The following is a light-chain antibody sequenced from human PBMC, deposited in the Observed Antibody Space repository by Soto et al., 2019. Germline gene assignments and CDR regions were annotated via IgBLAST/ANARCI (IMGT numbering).Light chain of an antibody. CDR3: QQSYKMPS. Sequence: EIPLTQSPSSVAASVGDRLSLTCRASRNVSIYLNWYQHKPGKGPTLLIHATSKLQIGVPSRFSGSGSGTEFTLTISSLEPEDFGTYYCQQSYKMPSFGQGTRLEI. V-gene: IGKV1-39*01. CDR2: ATS. CDR1: RNVSIY. J-gene: IGKJ5*01.